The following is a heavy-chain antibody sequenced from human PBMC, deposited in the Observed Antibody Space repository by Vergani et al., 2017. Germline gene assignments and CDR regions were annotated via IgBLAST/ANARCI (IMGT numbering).Heavy chain of an antibody. CDR2: ISGSGGST. J-gene: IGHJ4*02. V-gene: IGHV3-23*01. CDR3: AKGGIHLWXFDY. Sequence: EVQLLESGGGLVQPGGSLRLSCAASGFTFSSYAMSWVRQAPGKGLEWVSAISGSGGSTYYADSGKGRFTIARDNAKNTLYLQMNSLRAEDTALCYCAKGGIHLWXFDYWGQGTLVTVSS. CDR1: GFTFSSYA. D-gene: IGHD3-10*01.